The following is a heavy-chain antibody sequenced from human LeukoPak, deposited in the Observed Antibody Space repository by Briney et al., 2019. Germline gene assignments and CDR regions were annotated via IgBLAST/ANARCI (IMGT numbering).Heavy chain of an antibody. CDR2: INPNSGGT. CDR3: AREVVPSHYFDY. J-gene: IGHJ4*02. V-gene: IGHV1-2*02. CDR1: GYTFTGYY. D-gene: IGHD2-15*01. Sequence: ASVKVSCKASGYTFTGYYMHWVRQAPGQGLEWMGWINPNSGGTNYAQKFQGRVTMTRDTSISIAYMELSRLRSDDTAVYYCAREVVPSHYFDYWGQGTLVTVSS.